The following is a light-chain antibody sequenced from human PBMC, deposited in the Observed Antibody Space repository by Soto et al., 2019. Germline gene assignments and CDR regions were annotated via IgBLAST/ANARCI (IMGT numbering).Light chain of an antibody. CDR3: ATWDDSLSGRGVV. J-gene: IGLJ2*01. CDR1: SSNIGSNT. Sequence: SVLTQPPSASGTPGQRVTISCSGSSSNIGSNTVSWYQQAPGTAPKFLIYSNSQRPSGVPDRFSGSKSGTSASLTISGLQSEDEADYYCATWDDSLSGRGVVFGGGTKLTVL. CDR2: SNS. V-gene: IGLV1-44*01.